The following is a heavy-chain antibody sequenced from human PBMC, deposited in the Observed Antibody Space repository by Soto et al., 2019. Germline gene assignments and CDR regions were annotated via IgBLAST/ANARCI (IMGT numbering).Heavy chain of an antibody. CDR3: ARTGAPASSYDFWSGYYTANWFDP. CDR1: GYTFTSYA. J-gene: IGHJ5*02. V-gene: IGHV1-3*01. D-gene: IGHD3-3*01. CDR2: INAGNGNT. Sequence: GASVKVSCKAPGYTFTSYAMHWVRQAPGQRLEWMGWINAGNGNTKYSQKFQGRVTITRDTSASTAYMELSSLRSEDTAVYYCARTGAPASSYDFWSGYYTANWFDPWGQGALVTVSS.